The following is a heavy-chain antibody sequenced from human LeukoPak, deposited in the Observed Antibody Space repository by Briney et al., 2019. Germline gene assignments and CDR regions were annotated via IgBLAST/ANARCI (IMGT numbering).Heavy chain of an antibody. V-gene: IGHV3-7*03. CDR3: ARDFSSDWPYYFDY. D-gene: IGHD6-25*01. Sequence: GGSLRLSCAASGFTFSSYWMSWVRQAPGKGLEWVANINQDGSEKYYVDSVKGRFTISRDDTKNSLYLQMNSLRAEDTAVYYCARDFSSDWPYYFDYWGQGTLVTVSS. CDR1: GFTFSSYW. J-gene: IGHJ4*02. CDR2: INQDGSEK.